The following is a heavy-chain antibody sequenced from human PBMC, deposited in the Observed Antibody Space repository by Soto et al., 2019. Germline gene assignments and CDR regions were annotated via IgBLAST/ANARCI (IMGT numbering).Heavy chain of an antibody. V-gene: IGHV1-69*02. CDR1: GGTFSSYT. CDR2: IIPILGIA. Sequence: QVQLVQSGAEVKKPGSSVKVSCKASGGTFSSYTISWVRQAPGQGLEWMGRIIPILGIANYAQKFQGRVTITADKSTSTAYMELSRLRYEDTAVYYCARGTTGTAGQHWGQGTLVTGS. J-gene: IGHJ1*01. D-gene: IGHD1-26*01. CDR3: ARGTTGTAGQH.